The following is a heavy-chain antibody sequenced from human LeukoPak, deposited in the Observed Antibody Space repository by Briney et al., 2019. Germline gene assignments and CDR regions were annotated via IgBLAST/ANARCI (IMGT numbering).Heavy chain of an antibody. Sequence: GESLKISCKGSGYSFTSYWISWVRQMPGKGLEWMGRIDPSDSYTNYSPSFQGHVTISADKSISTAYLQWSSLKASDTAMYYCATNLYYYGSGSHYFDYWGQGTLVTVSS. CDR3: ATNLYYYGSGSHYFDY. V-gene: IGHV5-10-1*01. D-gene: IGHD3-10*01. CDR1: GYSFTSYW. J-gene: IGHJ4*02. CDR2: IDPSDSYT.